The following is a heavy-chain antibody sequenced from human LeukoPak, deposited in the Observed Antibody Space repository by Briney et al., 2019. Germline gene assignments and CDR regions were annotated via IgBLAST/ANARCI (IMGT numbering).Heavy chain of an antibody. D-gene: IGHD3-22*01. CDR1: GFTFSDYY. V-gene: IGHV3-11*01. Sequence: GGSLRLSCAASGFTFSDYYMSWIRQAPGKGLEWVSYISSGGSTIYYADSVKGRFTISRDNAKNSLYLQMNSLRAEDTAVYYCASSTRYYYDSSGYYYNYWGQGTLVTVSS. CDR3: ASSTRYYYDSSGYYYNY. J-gene: IGHJ4*02. CDR2: ISSGGSTI.